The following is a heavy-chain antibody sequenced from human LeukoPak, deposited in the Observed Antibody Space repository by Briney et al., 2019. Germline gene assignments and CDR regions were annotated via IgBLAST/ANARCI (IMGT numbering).Heavy chain of an antibody. CDR3: ARDYLVGAPLDS. CDR1: GVSITNYY. CDR2: MYISGST. Sequence: PSETLSLTCTVSGVSITNYYWAWIRQPAGKGLEWIGRMYISGSTNYNPSLKSRVTISIDNANNQYSLKLRSMTAADTAVYYCARDYLVGAPLDSWGQGTQVTVSS. D-gene: IGHD1-26*01. V-gene: IGHV4-4*07. J-gene: IGHJ4*02.